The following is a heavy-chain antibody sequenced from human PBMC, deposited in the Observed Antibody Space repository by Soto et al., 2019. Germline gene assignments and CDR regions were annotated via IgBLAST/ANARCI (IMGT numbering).Heavy chain of an antibody. CDR1: GYDFSAYW. J-gene: IGHJ4*02. Sequence: GESLKISCKVSGYDFSAYWIGWVRQMPGKGLEWMGVIYPGDSDTRYSPSFEGHVTISADKSISTASLQWSSLKDSDTAVYYCETQGKLVLSGADCWGRGTRVTVAS. V-gene: IGHV5-51*01. CDR3: ETQGKLVLSGADC. CDR2: IYPGDSDT. D-gene: IGHD6-6*01.